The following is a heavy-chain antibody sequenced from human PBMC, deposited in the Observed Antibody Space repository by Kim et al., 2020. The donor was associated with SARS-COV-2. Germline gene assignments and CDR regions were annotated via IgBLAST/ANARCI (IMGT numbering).Heavy chain of an antibody. J-gene: IGHJ6*02. CDR3: ARDPSLDWSPGLGTMDV. Sequence: SVKVSCKASGGTFSNYGVSWVRQARRQGLEWMGAMIPIFGTTKYAQKFQGRVTITADGSASTAYMEVSSLRSDDTAIYYCARDPSLDWSPGLGTMDVWGQGTTVTVSS. CDR2: MIPIFGTT. D-gene: IGHD3-16*01. CDR1: GGTFSNYG. V-gene: IGHV1-69*13.